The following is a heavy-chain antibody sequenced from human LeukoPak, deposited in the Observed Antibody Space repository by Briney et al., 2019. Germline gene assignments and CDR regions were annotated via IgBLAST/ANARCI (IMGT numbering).Heavy chain of an antibody. CDR3: ARAGYSNLYYYYYYYMDV. V-gene: IGHV4-61*01. Sequence: PSETLSLTCTVSGGSISSSSYYWSWIRQPPGKGLEWIGYIYYSGSTNYNPTLKSRVTISVDTSKNQFSLKLSSVTAADTAVYYCARAGYSNLYYYYYYYMDVWGKGTTVTVSS. CDR1: GGSISSSSYY. J-gene: IGHJ6*03. D-gene: IGHD4-11*01. CDR2: IYYSGST.